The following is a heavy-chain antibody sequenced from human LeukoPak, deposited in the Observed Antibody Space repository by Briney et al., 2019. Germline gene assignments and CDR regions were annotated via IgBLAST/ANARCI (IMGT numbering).Heavy chain of an antibody. J-gene: IGHJ4*02. Sequence: GASVKVSCKASGYTFTGYYMHWVRQAPGQGLEWMGWINPNSGGTNYAQKFQGRVTMTRDTSVSTAYLELSSLRYDDTAVYYCASRGGSGKYDFDFWGQGTLVTVSS. CDR3: ASRGGSGKYDFDF. CDR1: GYTFTGYY. CDR2: INPNSGGT. V-gene: IGHV1-2*02. D-gene: IGHD3-10*01.